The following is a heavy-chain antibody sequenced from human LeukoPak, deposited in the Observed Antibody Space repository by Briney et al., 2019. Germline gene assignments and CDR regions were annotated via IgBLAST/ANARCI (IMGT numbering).Heavy chain of an antibody. CDR1: GFTFDDYA. D-gene: IGHD3-10*01. Sequence: PGRSLRLSCVASGFTFDDYAMHWVRQTPGKGLEWVSGISWNGLKTDYADSVKGRFTMSRDNAKNTLYLQMNSLRAEDTAVYYCARSYGSGSYNGMDVWGQGTTVTVSS. CDR2: ISWNGLKT. CDR3: ARSYGSGSYNGMDV. J-gene: IGHJ6*02. V-gene: IGHV3-9*01.